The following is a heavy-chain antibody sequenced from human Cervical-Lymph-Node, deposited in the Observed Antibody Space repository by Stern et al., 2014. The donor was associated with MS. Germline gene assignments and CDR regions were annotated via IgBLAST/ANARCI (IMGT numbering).Heavy chain of an antibody. J-gene: IGHJ4*02. CDR2: LSYSGTT. CDR3: ARDDRIRFTD. D-gene: IGHD1-14*01. Sequence: HAKLQESGPGVVKPSQTLSLTCTVTGGSLTSGGYFWNWVRQYPGKGLEWIGFLSYSGTTSYSASLKGRISISVDTSKNQFSLKLKYVTAADTAIYFCARDDRIRFTDWGQGTLVTVSS. V-gene: IGHV4-31*03. CDR1: GGSLTSGGYF.